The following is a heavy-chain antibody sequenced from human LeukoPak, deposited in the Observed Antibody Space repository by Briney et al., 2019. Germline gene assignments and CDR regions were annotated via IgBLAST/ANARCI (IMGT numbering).Heavy chain of an antibody. CDR2: ISSSSSYI. CDR1: GFTVSSNY. J-gene: IGHJ4*02. CDR3: ARDGEMANFDY. V-gene: IGHV3-21*01. Sequence: GGSLRLSCAASGFTVSSNYMSWVRQAPGKGLEWVSSISSSSSYIYYADSVKGRFTISRDNAKNLLYLQMNSLRAEDTAVYYCARDGEMANFDYWGQGTLVTVSS. D-gene: IGHD5-24*01.